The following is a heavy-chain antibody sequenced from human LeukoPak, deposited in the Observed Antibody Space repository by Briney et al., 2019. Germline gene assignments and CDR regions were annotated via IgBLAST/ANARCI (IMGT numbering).Heavy chain of an antibody. CDR3: AKAHYDSSGYYFDY. J-gene: IGHJ4*02. Sequence: PGGSLSLSCAASGFTFSSYGMHWVRQAPGKGLEWVAVISYDGSNKYYADSVKGRFTISRDNSKNTLYLQMNSLRAEDTAVYYCAKAHYDSSGYYFDYWGQGTLVTVSS. V-gene: IGHV3-30*18. CDR2: ISYDGSNK. D-gene: IGHD3-22*01. CDR1: GFTFSSYG.